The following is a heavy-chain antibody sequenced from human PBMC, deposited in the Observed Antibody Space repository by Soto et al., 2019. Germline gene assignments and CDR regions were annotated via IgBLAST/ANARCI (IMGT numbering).Heavy chain of an antibody. CDR1: GGSISSSSW. Sequence: QVQLQESGPGLVKTSGTLSLTCTVSGGSISSSSWWSWVRQPPGKGLEWIGEIYRSGTTHYCPSLKSRVTISVDTSKNQFYLKLTSVTAADTALYYCASQRGYYSDCWCQGTLVTVSS. V-gene: IGHV4-4*02. J-gene: IGHJ4*02. CDR3: ASQRGYYSDC. CDR2: IYRSGTT. D-gene: IGHD3-3*01.